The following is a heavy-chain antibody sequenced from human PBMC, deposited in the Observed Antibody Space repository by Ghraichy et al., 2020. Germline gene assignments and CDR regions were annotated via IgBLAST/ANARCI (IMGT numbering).Heavy chain of an antibody. CDR3: ARKYDFWSGYYNVYYYYYYMDV. J-gene: IGHJ6*03. V-gene: IGHV3-11*04. CDR1: GFTFSDYY. Sequence: GGSLRLSCAASGFTFSDYYMSWIRQAPGKGLEWVSYISSSGSTIYYADSVKGRFTISRDNAKNSLYLQMNSLRAEDTAVYYCARKYDFWSGYYNVYYYYYYMDVWGKGTTVTVSS. D-gene: IGHD3-3*01. CDR2: ISSSGSTI.